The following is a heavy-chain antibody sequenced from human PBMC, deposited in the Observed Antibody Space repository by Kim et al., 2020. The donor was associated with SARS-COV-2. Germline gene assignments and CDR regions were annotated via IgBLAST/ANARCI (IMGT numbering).Heavy chain of an antibody. D-gene: IGHD3-16*01. CDR3: VRDRMGGAFDI. CDR2: ITKGSNII. V-gene: IGHV3-48*02. J-gene: IGHJ3*02. Sequence: GGPLRLSCATSGFTFSAYDMNWVRQVPGKGLEWLSFITKGSNIIYYADSVKGRFTTSRDNAKNSLHLQMNSQKDDDTAIYHCVRDRMGGAFDIWGQGTLV. CDR1: GFTFSAYD.